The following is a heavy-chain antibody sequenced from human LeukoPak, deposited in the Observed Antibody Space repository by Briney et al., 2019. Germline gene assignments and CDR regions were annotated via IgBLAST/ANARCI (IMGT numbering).Heavy chain of an antibody. CDR2: IYPADSDT. CDR3: ARRGCIGGTCYGY. D-gene: IGHD2-15*01. V-gene: IGHV5-51*01. J-gene: IGHJ4*02. Sequence: GESLKISCKGSGYSFSNDWIGWVRQMPGKGLEWMGIIYPADSDTRYSPSFQGQVTISADKSISTAYLQWNSQGASDTAMYYCARRGCIGGTCYGYWGQGTLVTVSS. CDR1: GYSFSNDW.